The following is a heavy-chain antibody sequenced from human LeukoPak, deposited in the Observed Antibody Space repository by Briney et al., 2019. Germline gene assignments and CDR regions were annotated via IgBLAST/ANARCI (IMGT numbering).Heavy chain of an antibody. D-gene: IGHD3-22*01. J-gene: IGHJ5*02. CDR3: ARDLYYYDSSGYYP. V-gene: IGHV4-39*07. Sequence: SETLSLTCTVSGGSISSSSYYWGWIRQPPGKGLEWIGSIYHSGSTYYNPSLKSRVTISVDTSKNQFSLKLSSVTAADTAVYYCARDLYYYDSSGYYPWGQGALVTVSS. CDR1: GGSISSSSYY. CDR2: IYHSGST.